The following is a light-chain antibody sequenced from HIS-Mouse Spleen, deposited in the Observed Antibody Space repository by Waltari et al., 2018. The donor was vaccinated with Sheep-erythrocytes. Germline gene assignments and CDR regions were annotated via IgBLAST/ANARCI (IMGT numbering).Light chain of an antibody. CDR2: DVS. CDR3: CSYAGSYNHV. V-gene: IGLV2-11*01. CDR1: SSDVGGYNY. Sequence: QSALTQPRSVSGSPGQSVTISCLGTSSDVGGYNYVSCYQQPPGKAPKLIIYDVSKRPSGVPDRFSGSKSGNTASLTISGLQAEDEADYYCCSYAGSYNHVFATGTKVTVL. J-gene: IGLJ1*01.